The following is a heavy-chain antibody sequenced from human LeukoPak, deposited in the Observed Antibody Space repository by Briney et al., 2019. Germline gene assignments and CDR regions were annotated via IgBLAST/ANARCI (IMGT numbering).Heavy chain of an antibody. D-gene: IGHD3-22*01. J-gene: IGHJ6*02. V-gene: IGHV3-7*01. CDR1: GFTFSSYW. CDR2: IKQDGSEK. Sequence: GGSLRLSCAASGFTFSSYWMSWVRQAPGKGLEWVANIKQDGSEKYYVDSVKGRFTISRDNAKNSLYLQMNSLRAEDTAVYYCARDDSSGYYYRVGYYYGMDVWGQGTTVTVSS. CDR3: ARDDSSGYYYRVGYYYGMDV.